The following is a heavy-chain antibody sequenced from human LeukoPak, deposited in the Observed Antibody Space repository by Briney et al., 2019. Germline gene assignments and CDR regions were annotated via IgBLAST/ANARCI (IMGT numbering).Heavy chain of an antibody. CDR1: GGSISGYY. CDR3: ASSNWNEVGWFDP. Sequence: SETLSLTCTVSGGSISGYYWSWIRQPPGKGLEWIGNIYYSGSTNYNPSLKSRVTISVDTSKNQFSLKLSSVTAADTAVYYCASSNWNEVGWFDPWGQGTLVTVSS. J-gene: IGHJ5*02. D-gene: IGHD1-20*01. V-gene: IGHV4-59*08. CDR2: IYYSGST.